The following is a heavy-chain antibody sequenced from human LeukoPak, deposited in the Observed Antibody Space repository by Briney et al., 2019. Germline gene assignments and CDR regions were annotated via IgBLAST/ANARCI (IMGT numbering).Heavy chain of an antibody. V-gene: IGHV3-30*02. CDR3: VRDRDWGFDY. J-gene: IGHJ4*02. CDR2: IRSDGSSN. D-gene: IGHD3/OR15-3a*01. Sequence: GGSLRLSCAASGFTFSSHGMHWVRQAPGKGLEWVTFIRSDGSSNYYGDSVKGRFTLPRDNFKNTLSLQMNGLRAEDTAVYYCVRDRDWGFDYWGQGTLVTVSS. CDR1: GFTFSSHG.